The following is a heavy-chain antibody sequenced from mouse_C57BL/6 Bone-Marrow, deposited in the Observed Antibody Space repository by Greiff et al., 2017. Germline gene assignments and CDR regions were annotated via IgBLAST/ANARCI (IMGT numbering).Heavy chain of an antibody. D-gene: IGHD4-1*02. V-gene: IGHV7-1*01. CDR1: GFTFSDFY. CDR3: ARVSSTGTGYYFDY. Sequence: EVPGVESGGGLVQSGRSLRLSCATSGFTFSDFYMEWVRPAPGKGLEWIAASRNKANDYTTEYSASVKGRFIVSRDTSQSILYLQMKALRAEDTAIYYCARVSSTGTGYYFDYWGQGTTLTVSS. CDR2: SRNKANDYTT. J-gene: IGHJ2*01.